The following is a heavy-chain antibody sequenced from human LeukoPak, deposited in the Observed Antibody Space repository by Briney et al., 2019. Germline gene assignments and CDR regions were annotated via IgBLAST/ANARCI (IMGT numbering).Heavy chain of an antibody. CDR1: GYTFTGYN. Sequence: ASVKVSCKASGYTFTGYNMHWVRQAPGQGLEWMGWINPNSGGTNYAQKFQGRVTMTRDTSISTAYMELSRLRSDDTAVYYCARNAVVVVITDHDAFDTWGQGTMVTVSS. V-gene: IGHV1-2*02. CDR3: ARNAVVVVITDHDAFDT. D-gene: IGHD3-22*01. J-gene: IGHJ3*02. CDR2: INPNSGGT.